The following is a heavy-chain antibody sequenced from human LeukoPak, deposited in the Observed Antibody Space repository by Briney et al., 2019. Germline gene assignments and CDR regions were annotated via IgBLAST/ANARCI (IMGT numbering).Heavy chain of an antibody. CDR3: AKEYDSGGYGANFDY. CDR2: IREERGQE. D-gene: IGHD3-10*01. V-gene: IGHV3-7*01. J-gene: IGHJ4*02. Sequence: PGGSLRLSCVASGLTVSNHWMSWVRQAPGKGLEWVANIREERGQEYYADSVKGRFTISRDNSRNTMYLQMNSLRAEDTAVYYCAKEYDSGGYGANFDYWGQGTLVTVSS. CDR1: GLTVSNHW.